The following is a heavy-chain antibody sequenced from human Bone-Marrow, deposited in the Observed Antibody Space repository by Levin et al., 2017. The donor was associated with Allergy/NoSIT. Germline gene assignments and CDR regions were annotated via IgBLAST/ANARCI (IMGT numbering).Heavy chain of an antibody. Sequence: GGSLRLSCAVSGFTFSNYNMNWVRQAPGKGLEWVSSISSSSSYIYYADSVKGRFTISRDNAKNSMYLQMNSLRAEDTAVYYCARLPWEYCSSRITCYSYWGQGTLVTVSS. V-gene: IGHV3-21*01. D-gene: IGHD2-2*01. J-gene: IGHJ4*02. CDR2: ISSSSSYI. CDR3: ARLPWEYCSSRITCYSY. CDR1: GFTFSNYN.